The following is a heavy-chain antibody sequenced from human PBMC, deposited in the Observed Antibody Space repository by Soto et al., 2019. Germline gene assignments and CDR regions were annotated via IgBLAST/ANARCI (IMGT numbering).Heavy chain of an antibody. J-gene: IGHJ4*02. Sequence: QVQLVQSGAEVKKPGASVKVSCKVSGYTLTELSMHWVRQAPGKGLEWMGGFDPEDGETIYAQKFQGRVTMTEDTSTDTAYMELSSLRSEDTAVYYCATDIKENYYDSSGYYYFDYWGQGTLVTVSS. CDR1: GYTLTELS. CDR2: FDPEDGET. D-gene: IGHD3-22*01. V-gene: IGHV1-24*01. CDR3: ATDIKENYYDSSGYYYFDY.